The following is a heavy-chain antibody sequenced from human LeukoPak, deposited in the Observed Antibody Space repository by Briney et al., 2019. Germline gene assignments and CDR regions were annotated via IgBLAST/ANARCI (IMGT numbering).Heavy chain of an antibody. V-gene: IGHV4-4*07. CDR1: GGSITSYY. J-gene: IGHJ4*02. CDR3: ARDQGSYSSFDS. CDR2: IYYSGST. D-gene: IGHD3-10*01. Sequence: SETLSLTCTVSGGSITSYYWSWIRQPAGKGLEWIGRIYYSGSTKYNPSLKSRVTISEDASRNQFSLKLTSVTAADTAVYYCARDQGSYSSFDSWGQGTLVTVSS.